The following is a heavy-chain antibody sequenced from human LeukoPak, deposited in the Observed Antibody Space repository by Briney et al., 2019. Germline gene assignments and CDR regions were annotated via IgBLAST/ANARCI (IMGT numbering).Heavy chain of an antibody. D-gene: IGHD3-22*01. V-gene: IGHV3-7*05. CDR2: IKQDGSEK. Sequence: PRGSMTLSCAASGFTFSSYWMSWVSQAPGKGLEWVANIKQDGSEKYYVDSVKGRFTISRDNAKNSLYLQMNSLRAEDTAVYYCARARVYYDSSGYYLDYWGNRSIVSVSS. J-gene: IGHJ4*03. CDR3: ARARVYYDSSGYYLDY. CDR1: GFTFSSYW.